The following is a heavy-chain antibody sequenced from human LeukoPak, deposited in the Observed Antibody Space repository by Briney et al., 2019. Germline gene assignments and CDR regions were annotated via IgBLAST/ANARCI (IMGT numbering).Heavy chain of an antibody. J-gene: IGHJ6*03. CDR3: ARALVDEYSSSWYYYYMDV. CDR2: IKQDGSEK. Sequence: GGSLRLSCAASGFTFSSYWMSWVRQAPGKGLEWVANIKQDGSEKYYVDSVKGRFTISRDNAKNSLYLQMNSLRAEDMAVYYCARALVDEYSSSWYYYYMDVWGKGTTVTVSS. CDR1: GFTFSSYW. D-gene: IGHD6-13*01. V-gene: IGHV3-7*01.